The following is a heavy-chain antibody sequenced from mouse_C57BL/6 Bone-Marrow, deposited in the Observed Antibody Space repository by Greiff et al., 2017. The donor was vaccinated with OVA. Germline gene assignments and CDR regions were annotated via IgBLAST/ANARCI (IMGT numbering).Heavy chain of an antibody. CDR3: ARSAPYYYGSSTGWFAY. CDR1: GFNIKNTY. J-gene: IGHJ3*01. CDR2: IDPANGNP. D-gene: IGHD1-1*01. V-gene: IGHV14-3*01. Sequence: EVQLQQSVAELVRPGASVKLSCTASGFNIKNTYMHWVKQRPEQGLEWIGRIDPANGNPKYAPKFQGKATITADTSSNTAYLQLSSLTSKDTAIYYCARSAPYYYGSSTGWFAYWGQGTLVTVSA.